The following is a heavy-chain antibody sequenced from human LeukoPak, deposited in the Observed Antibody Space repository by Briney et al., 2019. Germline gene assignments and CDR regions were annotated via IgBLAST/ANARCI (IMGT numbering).Heavy chain of an antibody. J-gene: IGHJ4*02. V-gene: IGHV3-48*03. CDR1: GFTFSSYE. CDR3: ARVASSGWYVIGYFDY. D-gene: IGHD6-19*01. CDR2: ISSSGSTI. Sequence: GGSLRLSCAASGFTFSSYEMNWVRQAPGKGLEWVSYISSSGSTIYYADSVKGRFTISRDNAKSSLYLQMNNLRAEDTAVYYCARVASSGWYVIGYFDYWGQGTLVTVSS.